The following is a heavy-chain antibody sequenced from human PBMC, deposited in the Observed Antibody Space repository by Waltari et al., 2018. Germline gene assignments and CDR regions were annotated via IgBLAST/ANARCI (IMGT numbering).Heavy chain of an antibody. J-gene: IGHJ5*02. Sequence: QVQLQESGPGLVKPSETLSLTCTVSGYSISSGYYWGWIRQPPGKGLEWIGSIYHSGRSYNKPYLRSRVTISVDTSKNKCSLKLSSVTAADTAVYYGERSPQYDILTPGWVDPWGQGTLVTVSS. V-gene: IGHV4-38-2*02. CDR1: GYSISSGYY. CDR2: IYHSGRS. CDR3: ERSPQYDILTPGWVDP. D-gene: IGHD3-9*01.